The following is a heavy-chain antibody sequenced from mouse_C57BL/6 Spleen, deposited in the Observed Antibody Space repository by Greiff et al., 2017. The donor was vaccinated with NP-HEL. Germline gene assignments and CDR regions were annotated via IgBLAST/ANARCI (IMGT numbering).Heavy chain of an antibody. V-gene: IGHV1-81*01. CDR1: GYTFTSYG. CDR2: IYPRSGNT. J-gene: IGHJ3*01. D-gene: IGHD2-10*02. CDR3: ARSEYGNYGY. Sequence: VQLVESGAELARPGASVKLSCKASGYTFTSYGISWVKQRTGQGLEWIGVIYPRSGNTYYIEKFKGKATLTADKSSSTAYMGLRSLTSEDSAVYFCARSEYGNYGYWGQGTLVTVSA.